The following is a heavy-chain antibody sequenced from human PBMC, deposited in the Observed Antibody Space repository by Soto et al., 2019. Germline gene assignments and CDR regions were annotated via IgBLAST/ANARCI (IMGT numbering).Heavy chain of an antibody. CDR2: IRSQGDGGTA. Sequence: QLVESGGGVVKPGMSLRLTCAASGFTFTNAWMTWVRQAPGKGLERVGPIRSQGDGGTADYAAPVRGRFTISRDDSQNLVFLHMDNLQPEDTAVYYCITAPLRWGQGTLVTVSS. J-gene: IGHJ4*02. CDR1: GFTFTNAW. CDR3: ITAPLR. V-gene: IGHV3-15*01.